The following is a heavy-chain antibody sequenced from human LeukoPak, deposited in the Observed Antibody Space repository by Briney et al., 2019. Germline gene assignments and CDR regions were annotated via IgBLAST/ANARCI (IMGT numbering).Heavy chain of an antibody. D-gene: IGHD3-9*01. CDR3: ARYYDILTGSVYFDY. Sequence: GGSLRLSCAASGFTFSSYSMNWVRQAPGKGLEWVSSISSSSSYIYYADSVKGRFTISRDNANNSLYLQMNSLRAEDTAVYYCARYYDILTGSVYFDYWGQGTLVTVSS. CDR1: GFTFSSYS. J-gene: IGHJ4*02. CDR2: ISSSSSYI. V-gene: IGHV3-21*01.